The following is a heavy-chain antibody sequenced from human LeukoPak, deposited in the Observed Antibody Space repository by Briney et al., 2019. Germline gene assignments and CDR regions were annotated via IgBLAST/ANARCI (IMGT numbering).Heavy chain of an antibody. CDR1: GFTFSSYG. CDR2: ISYDGSNK. D-gene: IGHD6-13*01. Sequence: GGSLRLSCAASGFTFSSYGMHWVRQAPGKGLEWVAVISYDGSNKYYADSVKGRFTISRDNSKNTLYLQMNSLRAEDTAVYYCAKGTPGYSSSWSDYWGQGTLVTVSS. J-gene: IGHJ4*02. V-gene: IGHV3-30*18. CDR3: AKGTPGYSSSWSDY.